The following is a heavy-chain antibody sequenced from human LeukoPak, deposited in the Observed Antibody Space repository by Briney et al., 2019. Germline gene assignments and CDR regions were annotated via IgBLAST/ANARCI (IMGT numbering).Heavy chain of an antibody. CDR1: GGSFSGYY. CDR3: ARAELAAAPFDY. CDR2: INHSGST. J-gene: IGHJ4*02. Sequence: SETLSLTCAVYGGSFSGYYWSWIRQPPRKGLEWIGEINHSGSTNYNPSLKSRVTISVDTSKNQFSLKLSSVTAAGTAVYYCARAELAAAPFDYWGQGTLVTVSS. V-gene: IGHV4-34*01. D-gene: IGHD6-13*01.